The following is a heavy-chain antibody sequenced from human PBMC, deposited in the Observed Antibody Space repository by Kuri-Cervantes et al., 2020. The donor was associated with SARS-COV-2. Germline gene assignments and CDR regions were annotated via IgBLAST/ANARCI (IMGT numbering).Heavy chain of an antibody. Sequence: GESLKISCAASGFTFSSYSMNWVRQAPGKGLEWVSSISSSSSYIYYADSVKGRFTISRDNAKNSLYLQMSSLRAEDTAVYYCARVTTVTEGYWGQGTLVTVSS. J-gene: IGHJ4*02. CDR2: ISSSSSYI. D-gene: IGHD4-11*01. CDR1: GFTFSSYS. CDR3: ARVTTVTEGY. V-gene: IGHV3-21*01.